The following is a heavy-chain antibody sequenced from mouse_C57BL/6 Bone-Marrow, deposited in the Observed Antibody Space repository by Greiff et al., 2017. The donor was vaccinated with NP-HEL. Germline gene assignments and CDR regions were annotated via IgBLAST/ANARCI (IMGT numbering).Heavy chain of an antibody. CDR2: IDPENGDT. V-gene: IGHV14-4*01. Sequence: EVQLQQSGAELVRPGASVKLSCTASGFNIKDDYMHWVKQRPEQGLEWIGWIDPENGDTEYASKFQGKATITADTSTNTAYLQLSSLTDEDTAVYYCTTRLQRNYAMDYWGQGTSVTVSS. CDR1: GFNIKDDY. CDR3: TTRLQRNYAMDY. D-gene: IGHD2-2*01. J-gene: IGHJ4*01.